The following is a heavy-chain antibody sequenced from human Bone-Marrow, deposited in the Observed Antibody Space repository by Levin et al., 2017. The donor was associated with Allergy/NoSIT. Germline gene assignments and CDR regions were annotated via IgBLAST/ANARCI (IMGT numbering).Heavy chain of an antibody. CDR3: AGSSSGTGQFDH. CDR2: IVPIFGTT. V-gene: IGHV1-69*06. D-gene: IGHD6-6*01. CDR1: GGIFSTYV. Sequence: KISCKASGGIFSTYVISWVRQAPGQGLECMGGIVPIFGTTHYAQKLQGRITITADKSTSTAYMELSRLRSEDTAVYYCAGSSSGTGQFDHWGQGTLVTVSS. J-gene: IGHJ4*02.